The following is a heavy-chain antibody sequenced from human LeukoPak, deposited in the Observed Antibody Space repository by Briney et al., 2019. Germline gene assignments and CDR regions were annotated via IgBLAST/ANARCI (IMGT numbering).Heavy chain of an antibody. J-gene: IGHJ4*02. D-gene: IGHD2-15*01. CDR2: ISGDGGTT. V-gene: IGHV3-74*01. CDR1: GFTFSSDW. CDR3: ARIYSGVY. Sequence: GGSLRLSCAASGFTFSSDWMHWVRQAPGKELVWVSRISGDGGTTSYADSMKGRFTISRDNARNTLYLQMNSLRADDTAVYYCARIYSGVYWGQGTLVTVSS.